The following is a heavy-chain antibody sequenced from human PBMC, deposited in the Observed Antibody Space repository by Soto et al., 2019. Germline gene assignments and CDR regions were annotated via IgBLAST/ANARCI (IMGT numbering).Heavy chain of an antibody. V-gene: IGHV3-30-3*01. CDR3: ARELGWSVAV. J-gene: IGHJ6*02. D-gene: IGHD2-15*01. CDR1: GFTFSSYA. Sequence: QVQLVESGGGVVQPGRSLRLSCAASGFTFSSYAMHWVRQAPGKGLEWVAVISYDGSNKYYAASVKGRFTISRDNSKNTLYLQMNSLRAEDTAVYYCARELGWSVAVWGQGTTVTVSS. CDR2: ISYDGSNK.